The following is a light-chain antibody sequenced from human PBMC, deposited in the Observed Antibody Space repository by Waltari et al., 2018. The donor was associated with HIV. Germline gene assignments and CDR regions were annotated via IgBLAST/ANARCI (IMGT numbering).Light chain of an antibody. V-gene: IGKV3-15*01. CDR2: GAS. Sequence: IVMTQSPATLSASPGERATPSCRASQNIKKNLAWYQQKPGQAPRLLIHGASATDTGISARFSGSGSGTEFSLTIGSLQSEDFAVYYCQQYHNWPFTFGPGTRVEMK. CDR3: QQYHNWPFT. CDR1: QNIKKN. J-gene: IGKJ3*01.